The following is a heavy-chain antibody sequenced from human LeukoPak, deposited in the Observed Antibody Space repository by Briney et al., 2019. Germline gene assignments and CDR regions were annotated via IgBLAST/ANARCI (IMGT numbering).Heavy chain of an antibody. Sequence: PGGSLRLSCAASGFTFSNAWMSWVCQAPGKGLEWVGRIKSKTGGGTPDYAAPVKGRFTISRDDSKNTLYLQMNSLKTEDTAVYYCTGVSRSSWYDYWGQGTLVTVSS. J-gene: IGHJ4*02. CDR3: TGVSRSSWYDY. V-gene: IGHV3-15*01. CDR1: GFTFSNAW. CDR2: IKSKTGGGTP. D-gene: IGHD6-13*01.